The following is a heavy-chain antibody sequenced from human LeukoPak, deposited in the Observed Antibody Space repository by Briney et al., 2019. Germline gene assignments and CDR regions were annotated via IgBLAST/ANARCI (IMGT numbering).Heavy chain of an antibody. CDR1: GGSFSGYY. V-gene: IGHV4-34*01. D-gene: IGHD5-24*01. CDR3: ASRRERWLQLFGNWFDP. Sequence: PSETLSLTCAVYGGSFSGYYWSWIRQPPGKGLEWIGEINHSGSTNYNPSLKSRVTVSVDTSKNQFSLKLSSVTAADTAVYYCASRRERWLQLFGNWFDPWGQGTLVTVSS. CDR2: INHSGST. J-gene: IGHJ5*02.